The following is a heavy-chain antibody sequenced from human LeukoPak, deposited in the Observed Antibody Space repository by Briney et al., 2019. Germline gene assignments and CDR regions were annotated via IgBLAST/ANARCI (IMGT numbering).Heavy chain of an antibody. CDR3: ARKASHYSYGLRAIDY. D-gene: IGHD5-18*01. CDR1: GGSFSDHY. Sequence: PSETLSLTCAVYGGSFSDHYWNWIRQPSGKGLEWIGEINHSGTTNCNASLKSRVTISVDTSKNHFSLKLNSMTAADTAVYYCARKASHYSYGLRAIDYWGQGNLVTVSS. CDR2: INHSGTT. J-gene: IGHJ4*02. V-gene: IGHV4-34*01.